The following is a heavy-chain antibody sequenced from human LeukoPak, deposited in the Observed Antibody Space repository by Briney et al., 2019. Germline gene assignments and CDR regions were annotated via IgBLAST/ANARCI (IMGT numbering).Heavy chain of an antibody. J-gene: IGHJ4*02. D-gene: IGHD3-10*01. Sequence: ASVKVSCKPSGYSFTSYGISWVRQAPGQGLEWLGWISGYNGRTEYSQKLQGRVTMTTDTFTSTAYMELRSLTSDDTAMYYCARDIGVSQFDYWGQGTLVTVSS. CDR1: GYSFTSYG. CDR2: ISGYNGRT. CDR3: ARDIGVSQFDY. V-gene: IGHV1-18*01.